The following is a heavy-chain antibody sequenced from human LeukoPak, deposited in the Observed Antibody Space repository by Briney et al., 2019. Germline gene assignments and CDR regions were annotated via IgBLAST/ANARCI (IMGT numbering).Heavy chain of an antibody. Sequence: SQTLSLTCAISGDSVSNSRSAWNWIRQSPSGDLEWLGRTYYTSKWYNDYAVSVKSRINVNADTSKNQFSLQLSSVTPDDTAVYYCARDSGPYPTLDWGQGILVTVSS. CDR2: TYYTSKWYN. V-gene: IGHV6-1*01. D-gene: IGHD1-26*01. CDR1: GDSVSNSRSA. J-gene: IGHJ4*02. CDR3: ARDSGPYPTLD.